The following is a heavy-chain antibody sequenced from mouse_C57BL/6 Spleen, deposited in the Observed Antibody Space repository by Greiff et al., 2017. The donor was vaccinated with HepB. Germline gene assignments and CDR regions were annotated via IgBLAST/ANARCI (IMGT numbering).Heavy chain of an antibody. Sequence: EVQLQQSGAELVRPGASVKLSCTASGFNIKDDYMHWVKQRPEQGLEWIGWIDPENGDTEYASKFQGKATITADTSSNTAYLQLSSLTSYDTAVYYCTLFITTVVAWGQGTTLTVSS. V-gene: IGHV14-4*01. D-gene: IGHD1-1*01. CDR1: GFNIKDDY. CDR3: TLFITTVVA. J-gene: IGHJ2*01. CDR2: IDPENGDT.